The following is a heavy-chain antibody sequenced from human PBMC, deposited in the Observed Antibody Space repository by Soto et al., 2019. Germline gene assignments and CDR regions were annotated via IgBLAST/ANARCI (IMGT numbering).Heavy chain of an antibody. CDR3: AKVGVATDGDYF. CDR1: GGSFSGYY. V-gene: IGHV4-34*01. Sequence: SETLSLTCAVYGGSFSGYYWSWIRQPPGKGLEWIGHIYHSGSTYYNPSLKSRVTISVDRSKNMVFLQMNSLRIEDTALYFCAKVGVATDGDYFWCQGTVVTVSS. D-gene: IGHD3-3*01. CDR2: IYHSGST. J-gene: IGHJ4*02.